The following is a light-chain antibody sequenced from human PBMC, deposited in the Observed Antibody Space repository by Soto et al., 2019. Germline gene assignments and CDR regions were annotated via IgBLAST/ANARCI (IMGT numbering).Light chain of an antibody. V-gene: IGLV1-47*01. CDR3: AAGDDSLCGLYV. J-gene: IGLJ1*01. CDR2: RNN. CDR1: SSNIGSNY. Sequence: QSVLTQPPSASGTPGQRVTISCSGSSSNIGSNYVYWYQQLPGTAPKLLIYRNNQRPSGVPDRFSGSKSGTSASLAISGLRSEDDADYYCAAGDDSLCGLYVFGTGTKLTVL.